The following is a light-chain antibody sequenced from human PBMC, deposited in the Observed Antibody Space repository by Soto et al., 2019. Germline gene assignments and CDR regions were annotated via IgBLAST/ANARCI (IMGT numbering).Light chain of an antibody. Sequence: QSVLTQPPSVSAAPGQKVTISCSGSSSNIGNNYVSWYQQLPGTAPKLLIYDNYKRPSGIPDRFSGSKSGTSATLGITGLQTGDEADYYCGTWDSSLSVVFGGGTQLTVL. J-gene: IGLJ3*02. V-gene: IGLV1-51*01. CDR2: DNY. CDR3: GTWDSSLSVV. CDR1: SSNIGNNY.